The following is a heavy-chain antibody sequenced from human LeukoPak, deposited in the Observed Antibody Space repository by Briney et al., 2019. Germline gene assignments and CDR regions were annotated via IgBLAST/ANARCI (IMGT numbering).Heavy chain of an antibody. CDR2: INWNGGST. CDR1: GFTFDDYG. V-gene: IGHV3-20*04. Sequence: GGSLRLSCAASGFTFDDYGMSWVRQAPGKGLEWVSGINWNGGSTGYADSVKGRFTISRDNAKNSLYLQMNSVRAEDTALYYCARSGGYSSGWYYFDYWGQGTLVTVSS. D-gene: IGHD6-19*01. J-gene: IGHJ4*02. CDR3: ARSGGYSSGWYYFDY.